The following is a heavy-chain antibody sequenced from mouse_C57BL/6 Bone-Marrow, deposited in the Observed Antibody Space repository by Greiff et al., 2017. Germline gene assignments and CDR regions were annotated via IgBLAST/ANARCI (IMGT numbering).Heavy chain of an antibody. V-gene: IGHV1-64*01. J-gene: IGHJ4*01. Sequence: QVQLQQPGAELVKPGASVKLSCKASGYTFTNYWMHWVKQRPVQGLEWIGMMHPNGGSPDYNEKFKSEATLSVDKSSRTAYMELSNLTSEDSAVYYCARSYEDDDYTMDHWGQENSVSGSS. CDR2: MHPNGGSP. CDR3: ARSYEDDDYTMDH. CDR1: GYTFTNYW. D-gene: IGHD2-4*01.